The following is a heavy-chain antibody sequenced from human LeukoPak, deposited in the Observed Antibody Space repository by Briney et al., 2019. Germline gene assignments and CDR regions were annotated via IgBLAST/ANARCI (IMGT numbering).Heavy chain of an antibody. D-gene: IGHD2-2*01. J-gene: IGHJ4*02. CDR3: ARDDQYCFDY. V-gene: IGHV3-30*04. CDR1: GFTFSSYA. Sequence: GGSLRLSCAASGFTFSSYAMHWVRQAPGKGLEWVAVISYDGSNKYYADSVKGRFTISRDNSKNTLYLQMNSLRAEDTAVYYCARDDQYCFDYWGQGTLVTVSS. CDR2: ISYDGSNK.